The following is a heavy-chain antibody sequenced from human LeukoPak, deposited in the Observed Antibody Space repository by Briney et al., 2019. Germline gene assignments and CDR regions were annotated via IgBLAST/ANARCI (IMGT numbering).Heavy chain of an antibody. CDR1: GFTFSSYA. CDR2: ISGSGGST. Sequence: PGGSLRLSCAASGFTFSSYAMSWVRQAPGKGLEWVSAISGSGGSTHYADSVKGRFTISRDNSKNTLHLQMNTLRVEDTALYYCAKDVGFCFGDSCSFFDYWGQGALVNVSS. V-gene: IGHV3-23*01. D-gene: IGHD2-15*01. CDR3: AKDVGFCFGDSCSFFDY. J-gene: IGHJ4*02.